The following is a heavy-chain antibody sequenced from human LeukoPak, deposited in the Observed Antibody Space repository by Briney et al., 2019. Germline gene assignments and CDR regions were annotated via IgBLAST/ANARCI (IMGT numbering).Heavy chain of an antibody. V-gene: IGHV3-23*01. Sequence: GGSLRLSCAASGFTFNTYSMAWVRQAPGKGLEWVSTITGGGSTSYYADSVKGRFTISRDNSKNTLYLQMNSLRGEDTAVYYCAKHDTGWYAARGGRQLDYWGQGTLATVSS. J-gene: IGHJ4*02. D-gene: IGHD6-19*01. CDR3: AKHDTGWYAARGGRQLDY. CDR2: ITGGGSTS. CDR1: GFTFNTYS.